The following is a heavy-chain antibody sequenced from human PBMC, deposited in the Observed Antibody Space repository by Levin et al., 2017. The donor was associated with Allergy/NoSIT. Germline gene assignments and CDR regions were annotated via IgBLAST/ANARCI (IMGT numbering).Heavy chain of an antibody. CDR1: GFTFGSYS. D-gene: IGHD2-15*01. J-gene: IGHJ6*02. CDR3: ARGGRSVGYCSGGSCLSRYYNYYGMDV. V-gene: IGHV3-21*01. CDR2: ISGGSRHT. Sequence: GGSLRLSCAASGFTFGSYSMNWVRQAPGKGLEWVSSISGGSRHTYYADSMKGRFTISRDNAENSLYLQMNSLRAEDTAVYYCARGGRSVGYCSGGSCLSRYYNYYGMDVWGQGTTVTVSS.